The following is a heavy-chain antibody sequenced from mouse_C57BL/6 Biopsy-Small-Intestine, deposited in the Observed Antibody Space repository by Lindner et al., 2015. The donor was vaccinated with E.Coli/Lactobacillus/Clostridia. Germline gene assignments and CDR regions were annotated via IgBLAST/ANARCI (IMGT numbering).Heavy chain of an antibody. CDR1: GGTSNNYA. D-gene: IGHD2-13*01. CDR2: IIPIVYVA. V-gene: IGHV1-74*01. Sequence: SVKVSCKASGGTSNNYALSWVRQAPGQGLEWMGRIIPIVYVANYAQKFQDRVTISADKSTKTVYLEVSSLRSEDTAVYYCAKMTNSVGDPSDLDYWGQGTLVTVSS. CDR3: AKMTNSVGDPSDLDY. J-gene: IGHJ4*01.